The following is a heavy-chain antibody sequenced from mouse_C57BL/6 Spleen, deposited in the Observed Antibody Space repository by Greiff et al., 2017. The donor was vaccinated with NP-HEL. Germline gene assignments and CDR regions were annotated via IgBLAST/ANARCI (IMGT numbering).Heavy chain of an antibody. Sequence: QVHVKQSGPELVKPGASVKISCKASGYAFSSSWMNWVKQRPGKGLEWIGRIYPGDGDTNYNGKFKGKATLTADKSSSTAYMQLSSLTSEDSAVYFCARAYYSNYWGQGTLVTVSA. CDR3: ARAYYSNY. D-gene: IGHD2-5*01. CDR1: GYAFSSSW. J-gene: IGHJ3*01. V-gene: IGHV1-82*01. CDR2: IYPGDGDT.